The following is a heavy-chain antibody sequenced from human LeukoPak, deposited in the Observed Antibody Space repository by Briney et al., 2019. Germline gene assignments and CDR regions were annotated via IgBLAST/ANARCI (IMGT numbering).Heavy chain of an antibody. V-gene: IGHV4-39*07. D-gene: IGHD1-7*01. CDR2: IYYSGST. CDR1: GGSISSSSYY. J-gene: IGHJ6*03. CDR3: ARGLANWNYGDFYYYYYMDV. Sequence: PSETLSLTCTVSGGSISSSSYYWGWIRQPPGKGLEWIGSIYYSGSTYYNPSLKSRVTISVDTSKNQFSLKLSSVTAADTAVYYCARGLANWNYGDFYYYYYMDVWGKGTTVTVSS.